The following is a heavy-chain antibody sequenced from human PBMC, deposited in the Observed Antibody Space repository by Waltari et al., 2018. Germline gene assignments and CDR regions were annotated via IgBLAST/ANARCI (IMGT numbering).Heavy chain of an antibody. CDR2: INPDGSQK. D-gene: IGHD3-10*01. CDR3: TTLARGESGDY. Sequence: EVQLVESGGGLVQPGGSLRLPCPASGFTFNTFWMKWTRQAPGKGLEWVANINPDGSQKFYVDSVKGRFTVSRDNAQNSLYLQMNNLRAEDTAVYYCTTLARGESGDYWGQGTLVTVSS. CDR1: GFTFNTFW. J-gene: IGHJ4*02. V-gene: IGHV3-7*01.